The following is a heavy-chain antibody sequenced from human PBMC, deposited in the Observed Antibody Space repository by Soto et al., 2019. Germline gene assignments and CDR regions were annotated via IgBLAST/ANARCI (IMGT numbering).Heavy chain of an antibody. J-gene: IGHJ4*02. CDR2: ISSLSTYT. CDR3: ARDPPLSSIVVVGVDDF. CDR1: GFSFSSYN. V-gene: IGHV3-21*02. D-gene: IGHD2-15*01. Sequence: EVQLVESGGGLVKPGGSLRLSCAASGFSFSSYNMNWVRQAPGKGLEWVSSISSLSTYTNYADSVKGRFTISRDNDKNSLYLQMDSLRVEDTAVYYCARDPPLSSIVVVGVDDFWGQGTLDNVSS.